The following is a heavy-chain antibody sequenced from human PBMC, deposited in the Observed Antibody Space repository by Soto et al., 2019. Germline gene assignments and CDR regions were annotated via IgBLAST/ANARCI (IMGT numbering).Heavy chain of an antibody. Sequence: PGGSLRLSCAASGFTFSSYGMHWVRQAPGKGLEWVAVIAYDGSNKYYADSVKGRFTISRDNSKNTLYLQMNSLRAEDTAVYYCAKDPGSGYDYYYYGMDVWGQGTTVTVSS. J-gene: IGHJ6*02. CDR3: AKDPGSGYDYYYYGMDV. CDR1: GFTFSSYG. CDR2: IAYDGSNK. V-gene: IGHV3-30*18. D-gene: IGHD5-12*01.